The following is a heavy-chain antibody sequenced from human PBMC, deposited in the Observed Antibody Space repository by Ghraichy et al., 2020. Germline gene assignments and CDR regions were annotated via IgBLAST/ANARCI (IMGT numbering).Heavy chain of an antibody. CDR3: ARDTGITIFGVRYYGMDV. V-gene: IGHV3-48*01. CDR1: GFTCRRSS. D-gene: IGHD3-3*01. CDR2: ISSSSSTI. Sequence: GGSLILSFSASGFTCRRSSMTWVRQAPGKGLEWVSYISSSSSTIYYADSVKGRFTISRDNAKNSLYLQMNSLRAEDTAVYYCARDTGITIFGVRYYGMDVWGQGTTVTVSS. J-gene: IGHJ6*02.